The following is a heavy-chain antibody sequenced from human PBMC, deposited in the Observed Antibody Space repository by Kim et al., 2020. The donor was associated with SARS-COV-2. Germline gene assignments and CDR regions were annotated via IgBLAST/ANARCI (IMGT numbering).Heavy chain of an antibody. Sequence: YAAPVKGRFTISRDDSKNTWHLQMNSLKTEDTAVYYCPTDPMTRYYGMDVWGQGTTVTVSS. J-gene: IGHJ6*02. V-gene: IGHV3-15*01. CDR3: PTDPMTRYYGMDV. D-gene: IGHD2-21*02.